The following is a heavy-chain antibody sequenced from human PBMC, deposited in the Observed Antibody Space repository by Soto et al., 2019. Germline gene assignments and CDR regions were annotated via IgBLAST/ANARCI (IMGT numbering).Heavy chain of an antibody. CDR1: GGTFSSYA. J-gene: IGHJ4*02. V-gene: IGHV1-69*13. CDR2: TIPIFGTA. D-gene: IGHD3-22*01. Sequence: SVKVSCKASGGTFSSYAISWVRQAPGQGLEWMGGTIPIFGTANYAQKFQGRVTITADESTSTAYMELSSLRSEDTAVYYCARERQIYYDSSGYYPLPTDYWGQGTLVTVSS. CDR3: ARERQIYYDSSGYYPLPTDY.